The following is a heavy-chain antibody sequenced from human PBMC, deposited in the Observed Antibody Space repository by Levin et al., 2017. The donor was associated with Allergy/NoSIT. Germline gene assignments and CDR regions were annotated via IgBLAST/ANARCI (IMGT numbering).Heavy chain of an antibody. Sequence: PGESLKISCAASGFTFSAYSLNWVRQAPGKGLEWVSCITSSTYKYYADSVKGRFTISRDNAKNSLYLQMNSLRVDDAAVYYCARDGSYDAFDIWGPGTMVTVS. CDR3: ARDGSYDAFDI. V-gene: IGHV3-21*01. CDR2: ITSSTYK. D-gene: IGHD6-6*01. CDR1: GFTFSAYS. J-gene: IGHJ3*02.